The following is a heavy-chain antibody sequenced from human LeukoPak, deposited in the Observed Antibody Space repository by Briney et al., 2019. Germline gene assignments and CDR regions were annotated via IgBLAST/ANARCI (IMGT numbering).Heavy chain of an antibody. Sequence: SQTLSLTCTVSGGSISSGDYYWSWIRQPPGKGLEWIGYIYYSGSTNYNPSLKSRVTISVDTSKNQFSLKLSSVTAADTAVYYCARDGLNRKWDLLNYFDLWGRGTLVTVSS. D-gene: IGHD1-26*01. J-gene: IGHJ2*01. CDR2: IYYSGST. CDR1: GGSISSGDYY. CDR3: ARDGLNRKWDLLNYFDL. V-gene: IGHV4-61*08.